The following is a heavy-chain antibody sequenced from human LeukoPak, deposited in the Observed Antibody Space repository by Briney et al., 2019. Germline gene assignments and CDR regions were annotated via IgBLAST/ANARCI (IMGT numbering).Heavy chain of an antibody. CDR3: ARGATQWLVRGPFDY. CDR1: GFTFSSYA. Sequence: PGRSLRLSRAASGFTFSSYAMHWVRQAPGKGLEWVAVISYDGSNKYYADSVKGRFTISRDNSKNTLYLQMNSLRAEDTAVYYCARGATQWLVRGPFDYWSQGTLVTVSS. V-gene: IGHV3-30*04. D-gene: IGHD6-19*01. CDR2: ISYDGSNK. J-gene: IGHJ4*02.